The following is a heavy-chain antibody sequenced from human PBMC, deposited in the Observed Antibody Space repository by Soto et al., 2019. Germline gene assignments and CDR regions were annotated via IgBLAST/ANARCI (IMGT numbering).Heavy chain of an antibody. D-gene: IGHD4-4*01. CDR3: ARGPYSNYANY. J-gene: IGHJ4*02. CDR1: GFTFSTSW. V-gene: IGHV3-74*01. Sequence: GGSLRLSCAASGFTFSTSWMHWVRQAPGKGLVWVSRINSDGSSTSYADSVKGRLTISRDNAKNTLYLQMNSLRAEDTAMYYCARGPYSNYANYWGQGTLVTVSS. CDR2: INSDGSST.